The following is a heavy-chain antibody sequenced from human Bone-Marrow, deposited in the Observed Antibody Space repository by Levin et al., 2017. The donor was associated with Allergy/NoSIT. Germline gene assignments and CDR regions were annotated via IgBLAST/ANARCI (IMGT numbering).Heavy chain of an antibody. CDR3: ARAAGAAGRGGMDV. J-gene: IGHJ6*02. CDR2: ISTRSTYI. Sequence: GESLKISCATSGFPFSTYGMAWVRQAPGEGLEWLASISTRSTYIHYADSVKGRFTISRDNANNSLSLQMNRLRRENTAVYYCARAAGAAGRGGMDVWGQGTTVTVSS. D-gene: IGHD6-13*01. V-gene: IGHV3-21*01. CDR1: GFPFSTYG.